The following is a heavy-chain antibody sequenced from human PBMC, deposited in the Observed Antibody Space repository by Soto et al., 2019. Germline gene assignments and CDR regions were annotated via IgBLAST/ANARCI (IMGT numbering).Heavy chain of an antibody. Sequence: PGESLKISCKGSGYSFTSYWIGWVRQMPGKGLEWMGIIYPGDSDTRYSPSFQGQVTISADKSISTAYLQWSSLKASDTAMYYCARQWPAHPRYDFWSTWESQYYYYYYMDVWGKGTTVTVSS. CDR2: IYPGDSDT. V-gene: IGHV5-51*01. D-gene: IGHD3-3*01. J-gene: IGHJ6*03. CDR1: GYSFTSYW. CDR3: ARQWPAHPRYDFWSTWESQYYYYYYMDV.